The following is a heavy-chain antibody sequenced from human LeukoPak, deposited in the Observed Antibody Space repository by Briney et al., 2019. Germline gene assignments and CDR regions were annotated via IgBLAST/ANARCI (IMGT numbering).Heavy chain of an antibody. CDR1: GFSFSNHG. CDR3: ARGPRYCSGGNCANWFDP. Sequence: PGGSLRLSCAASGFSFSNHGMHWVRQAPGKGLEWVAFLRFDGSNKYYADSVQGRFTISRDNSKNTLYLQMNSLRAEDTAVYYCARGPRYCSGGNCANWFDPWGQGTLVTVSS. J-gene: IGHJ5*02. CDR2: LRFDGSNK. V-gene: IGHV3-30*02. D-gene: IGHD2-15*01.